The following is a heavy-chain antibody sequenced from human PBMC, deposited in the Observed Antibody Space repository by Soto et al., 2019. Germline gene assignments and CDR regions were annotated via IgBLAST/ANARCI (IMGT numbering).Heavy chain of an antibody. CDR2: FSAGGRA. D-gene: IGHD4-17*01. CDR1: GFSINNYA. Sequence: VQLLGSGGAFVQPGGSLRLSCAASGFSINNYAVSWVRQAPGKGLEWVSTFSAGGRAYYADSVRGRFSVARDRSENTVDLQISVLRPEDSAVYYCAKESMPEHYGDTLFDYWGQGTRVTVSS. CDR3: AKESMPEHYGDTLFDY. J-gene: IGHJ4*02. V-gene: IGHV3-23*01.